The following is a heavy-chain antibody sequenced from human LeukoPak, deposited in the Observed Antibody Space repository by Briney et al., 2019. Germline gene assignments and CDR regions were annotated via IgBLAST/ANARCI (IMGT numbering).Heavy chain of an antibody. CDR2: IWYDASNK. CDR3: VRGVGVSRFNYFDP. J-gene: IGHJ5*02. V-gene: IGHV3-33*01. D-gene: IGHD1-26*01. CDR1: GFTFSSFG. Sequence: PGRSLTLSCAASGFTFSSFGMHWVRQAPGKGLEWVAVIWYDASNKYYADSVKGRFTISRDNSKNTLYLQMSSLRDDDTAVYYCVRGVGVSRFNYFDPWGQGTPVTVSS.